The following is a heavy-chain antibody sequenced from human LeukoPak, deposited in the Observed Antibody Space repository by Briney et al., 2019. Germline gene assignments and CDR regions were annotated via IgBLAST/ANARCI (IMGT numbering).Heavy chain of an antibody. V-gene: IGHV7-4-1*02. CDR1: GYTFTSYA. CDR2: INTNTGNP. Sequence: ASVKVSCKASGYTFTSYAMNWVRQAPGQGLEWMGWINTNTGNPTYAQGFTGRFVFSLDTSVSTAYLQISSLKAEDTAVYYCARRSCGGDCYPYYFDYWGQGTLVTVSS. CDR3: ARRSCGGDCYPYYFDY. D-gene: IGHD2-21*02. J-gene: IGHJ4*02.